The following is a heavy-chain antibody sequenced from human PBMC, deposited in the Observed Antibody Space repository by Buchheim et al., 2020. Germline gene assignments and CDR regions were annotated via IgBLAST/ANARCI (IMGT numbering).Heavy chain of an antibody. D-gene: IGHD2-15*01. J-gene: IGHJ4*02. CDR2: IYYSGST. V-gene: IGHV4-39*01. CDR1: GGSISSSSYY. CDR3: ARLDQYCSGGTCYRYYFDY. Sequence: QLQLQESGPGLVKPSETLSLTCTVSGGSISSSSYYWGWIRQPPGKGLEWIGSIYYSGSTYYNPSLKGRVTISVDTSKNQFSLKLSSVTAADTAVYYCARLDQYCSGGTCYRYYFDYWGQGTL.